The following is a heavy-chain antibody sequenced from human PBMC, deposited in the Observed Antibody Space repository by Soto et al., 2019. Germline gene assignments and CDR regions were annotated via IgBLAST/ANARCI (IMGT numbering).Heavy chain of an antibody. V-gene: IGHV3-48*03. CDR3: ARGGIH. CDR2: ISGSVTT. D-gene: IGHD3-16*01. J-gene: IGHJ4*02. Sequence: PGGSLRLSCVASGYTFNSHEMNWVRQAPGKGLEWISSISGSVTTNYAESVKGRFTISRDNAHKSLFLEMKGLRVEDTAVYYCARGGIHWGQGTLVTVSS. CDR1: GYTFNSHE.